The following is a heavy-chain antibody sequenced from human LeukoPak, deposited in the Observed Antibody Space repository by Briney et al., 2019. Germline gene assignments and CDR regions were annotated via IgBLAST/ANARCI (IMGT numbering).Heavy chain of an antibody. D-gene: IGHD4-17*01. Sequence: GGSLRLSCTASGFTFSRYSMSWVRQVPGKGPEFVANIKQDGSDKSYVDSVKGRFTISRDNVKNSVSLQMNSLRLEDTAVYYCAGYPSYGELDVWGQGIMVIVSS. CDR3: AGYPSYGELDV. CDR1: GFTFSRYS. J-gene: IGHJ3*01. V-gene: IGHV3-7*01. CDR2: IKQDGSDK.